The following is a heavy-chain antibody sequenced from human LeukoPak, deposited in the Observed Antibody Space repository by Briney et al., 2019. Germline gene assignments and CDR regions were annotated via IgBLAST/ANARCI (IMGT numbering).Heavy chain of an antibody. Sequence: PGGSLRLSCAASGFTFSSYAMSWVRQAPGKGLEWVSAISGSGGSTYYADSVKGRFTISRDNSKNTLYLQMNSLRAEDTAVYYCAKEKSTDYYDISVYAFDIWGQGTMVTVSS. J-gene: IGHJ3*02. CDR3: AKEKSTDYYDISVYAFDI. V-gene: IGHV3-23*01. D-gene: IGHD3-22*01. CDR2: ISGSGGST. CDR1: GFTFSSYA.